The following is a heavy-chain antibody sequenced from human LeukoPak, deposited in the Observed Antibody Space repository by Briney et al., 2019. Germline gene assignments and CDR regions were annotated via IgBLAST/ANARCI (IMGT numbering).Heavy chain of an antibody. CDR1: GGSISSDY. D-gene: IGHD2-15*01. CDR3: ARVQAERYCSGGSCYLDY. V-gene: IGHV4-59*01. CDR2: IYYSGST. Sequence: TSETLSLTCTVSGGSISSDYWSWIRQPPGKGLEWIGYIYYSGSTNYNPSLKSRVTISVDTSKNQFSLKLSSVSAADTAVYYCARVQAERYCSGGSCYLDYWGQGTLVTVSS. J-gene: IGHJ4*02.